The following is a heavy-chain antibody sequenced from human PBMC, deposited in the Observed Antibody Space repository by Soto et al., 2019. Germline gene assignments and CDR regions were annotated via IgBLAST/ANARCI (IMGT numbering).Heavy chain of an antibody. CDR1: GDSVSSNSAA. CDR2: TYYRSQWDN. Sequence: PSQTLSLTCAISGDSVSSNSAAWNWIRQSPSRGLEWLGRTYYRSQWDNDYAASVKSRITIKPDTSKSQFSLQLASVTPEDTAVYYCAREVIVGGIVDYWGQGTLVTVSS. V-gene: IGHV6-1*01. J-gene: IGHJ4*02. CDR3: AREVIVGGIVDY. D-gene: IGHD1-26*01.